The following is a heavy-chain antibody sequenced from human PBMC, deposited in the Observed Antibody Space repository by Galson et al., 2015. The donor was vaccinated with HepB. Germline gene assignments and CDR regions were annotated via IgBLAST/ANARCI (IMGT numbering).Heavy chain of an antibody. J-gene: IGHJ6*02. D-gene: IGHD3-9*01. Sequence: SLRLSCAASGFTVSSNYMSWVRQAPGKGLEWVSVIYSGGSTYYADSVKGRFTISRDNSKNTLYLQMNSLRAEDTAVYYCARESILTHYGMDVWGQGTTVTVSS. CDR2: IYSGGST. V-gene: IGHV3-66*01. CDR1: GFTVSSNY. CDR3: ARESILTHYGMDV.